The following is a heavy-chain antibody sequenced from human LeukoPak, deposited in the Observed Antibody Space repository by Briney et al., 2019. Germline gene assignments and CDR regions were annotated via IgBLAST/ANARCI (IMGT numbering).Heavy chain of an antibody. Sequence: PGGSLRLSCAASGFTFSSYSMNWVRQAPGKGLEWVSSISSSSSYIYYADSVKGRFTISRDNAKNSLYLQMNSLRAEDTAVYYCARDASIAAAGTVYWGQGTLVTVSS. CDR3: ARDASIAAAGTVY. V-gene: IGHV3-21*01. CDR1: GFTFSSYS. CDR2: ISSSSSYI. J-gene: IGHJ4*02. D-gene: IGHD6-13*01.